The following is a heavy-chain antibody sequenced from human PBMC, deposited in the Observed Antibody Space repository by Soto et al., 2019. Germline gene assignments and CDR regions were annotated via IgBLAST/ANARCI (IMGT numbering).Heavy chain of an antibody. V-gene: IGHV3-23*01. CDR3: PKAPAYELPSWFDP. CDR1: GFTFSSYT. J-gene: IGHJ5*02. Sequence: GGSLRLSCAASGFTFSSYTISWVRQAPGKGLECVSGISGNGAYTYYADSVKGRFTISRDNSKNMLYLQMNSPRAEDTAVYYCPKAPAYELPSWFDPWGQGTLVPVSS. D-gene: IGHD1-1*01. CDR2: ISGNGAYT.